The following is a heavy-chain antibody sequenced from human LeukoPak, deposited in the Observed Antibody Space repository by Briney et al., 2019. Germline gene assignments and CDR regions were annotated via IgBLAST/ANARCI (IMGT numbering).Heavy chain of an antibody. Sequence: PGGSLRLSCAASGFTVSSNYMSWVRQAPGKGLEWVSVIYSGGSTYYADSVKGRFTISRDNSKNTLYLQMNSLRAEDTAVYYCARDLRAVANSPYMDVWGKGTTVTVSS. CDR2: IYSGGST. CDR3: ARDLRAVANSPYMDV. V-gene: IGHV3-53*01. D-gene: IGHD6-19*01. CDR1: GFTVSSNY. J-gene: IGHJ6*03.